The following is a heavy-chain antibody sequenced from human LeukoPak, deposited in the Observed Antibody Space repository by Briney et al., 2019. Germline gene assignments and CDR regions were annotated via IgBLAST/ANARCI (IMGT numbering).Heavy chain of an antibody. J-gene: IGHJ4*02. CDR3: AVLNSSGYCCYFDY. D-gene: IGHD3-22*01. CDR2: INHSGST. V-gene: IGHV4-34*01. Sequence: IRQXPGKGLEWMGEINHSGSTNYNPSLESRVTISVDTSKNQFSLRLSSVTAADTAVYYCAVLNSSGYCCYFDYWGQGTLVTVSS.